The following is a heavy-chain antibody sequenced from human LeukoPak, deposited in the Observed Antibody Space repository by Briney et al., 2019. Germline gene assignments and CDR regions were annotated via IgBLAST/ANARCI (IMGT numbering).Heavy chain of an antibody. Sequence: GASVKVSCKASGYTFTSYDINRVRQATGQGLEWMGWMNPNSGNTGYAQKFQGRVTMTRNTSISTAYMELSSLRSEDTAVYYCARGRGKIHYYYGMDVWGQGTTVTVSS. CDR2: MNPNSGNT. CDR3: ARGRGKIHYYYGMDV. CDR1: GYTFTSYD. D-gene: IGHD3-16*01. J-gene: IGHJ6*02. V-gene: IGHV1-8*01.